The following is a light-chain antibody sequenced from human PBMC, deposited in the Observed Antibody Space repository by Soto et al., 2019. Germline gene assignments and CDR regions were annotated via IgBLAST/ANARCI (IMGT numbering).Light chain of an antibody. CDR1: SSDVGGYNY. CDR3: SSYAGSNNFVV. Sequence: QSALTQPASVSGSPGQSITISCTGTSSDVGGYNYVSWYQQHPGKAPKLMIYEVSNRPSGVPDRISGSKSGNTASLTVSGLQAEDEADYYCSSYAGSNNFVVFGGGTQLTVL. J-gene: IGLJ2*01. CDR2: EVS. V-gene: IGLV2-8*01.